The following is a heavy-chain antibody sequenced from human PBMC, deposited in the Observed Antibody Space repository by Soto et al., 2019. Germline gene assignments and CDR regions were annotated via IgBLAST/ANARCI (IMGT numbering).Heavy chain of an antibody. Sequence: SETLSLTCAVYGGSFSGYYWSWIRQPPGKGLEWIGEINHSGSTNYNPSLKSRVTISVDTSKNQFSLKLSSVTAADTAVYYCARVPFSSGWFGYDPWGQGTLVTVSS. D-gene: IGHD6-19*01. CDR1: GGSFSGYY. CDR3: ARVPFSSGWFGYDP. J-gene: IGHJ5*02. V-gene: IGHV4-34*01. CDR2: INHSGST.